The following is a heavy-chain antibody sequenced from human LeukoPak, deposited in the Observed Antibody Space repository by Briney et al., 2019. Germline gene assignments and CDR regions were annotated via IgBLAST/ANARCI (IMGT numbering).Heavy chain of an antibody. J-gene: IGHJ6*02. Sequence: ASVKVSCKASGYTFTSYGISWVRQAPGQGLEWMGWISAYNGNTNYAQKLQGRVTMTTDTSTSTAYMELRSLRSDDTAVYYCARVEGYCSSTSCYYYYGMDVWGQGTTATVSS. CDR2: ISAYNGNT. D-gene: IGHD2-2*01. CDR1: GYTFTSYG. V-gene: IGHV1-18*01. CDR3: ARVEGYCSSTSCYYYYGMDV.